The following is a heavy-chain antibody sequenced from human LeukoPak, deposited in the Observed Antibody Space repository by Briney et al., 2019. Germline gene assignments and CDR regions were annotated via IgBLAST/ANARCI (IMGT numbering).Heavy chain of an antibody. V-gene: IGHV1-18*01. CDR2: ISAYNGDT. Sequence: ASVKASCKASGYTFTSYGISWVRQAPGQGLEWMGWISAYNGDTNYAQKLQGRVTMTTDTSTSTAYMELRSLRSDDTAVYYCARDLGYLAVAGFDYWGQGTLVTVSS. CDR1: GYTFTSYG. J-gene: IGHJ4*02. CDR3: ARDLGYLAVAGFDY. D-gene: IGHD6-19*01.